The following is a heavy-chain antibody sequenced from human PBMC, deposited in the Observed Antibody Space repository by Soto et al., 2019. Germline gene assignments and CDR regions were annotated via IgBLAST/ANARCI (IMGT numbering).Heavy chain of an antibody. CDR1: GDRASSNTAA. D-gene: IGHD4-4*01. Sequence: PLPQSGPGLVQPSQTLSLTCVISGDRASSNTAAWNWIRQSPSGGLEWLGRTYYRSSWYNDYAVSGSGRIPINPDTSENQLSLHFSSVTPDDTPVYFCAVTTTLQWYDMEVQGRGTAVTVSS. J-gene: IGHJ6*03. V-gene: IGHV6-1*01. CDR2: TYYRSSWYN. CDR3: AVTTTLQWYDMEV.